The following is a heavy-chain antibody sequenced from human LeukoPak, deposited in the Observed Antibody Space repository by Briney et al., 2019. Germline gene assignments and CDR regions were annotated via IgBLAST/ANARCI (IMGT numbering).Heavy chain of an antibody. CDR3: ARGGWLDDY. D-gene: IGHD6-19*01. CDR2: INPSNSYS. J-gene: IGHJ4*02. V-gene: IGHV5-10-1*01. CDR1: GYIFTNYW. Sequence: PGGSLRLSCKGSGYIFTNYWISWVRQMLGKGLEWMGRINPSNSYSNYNPSFQGHVTFSVDKSIATAYLQWTTLTASDTAIYYCARGGWLDDYWGQGTLVTVSS.